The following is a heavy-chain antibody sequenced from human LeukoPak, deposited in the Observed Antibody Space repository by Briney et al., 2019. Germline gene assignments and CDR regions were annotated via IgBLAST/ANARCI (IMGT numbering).Heavy chain of an antibody. CDR2: IYTSGST. J-gene: IGHJ5*02. CDR3: ARGGYCSGGSCYSTGWFDP. CDR1: GGSISSHY. V-gene: IGHV4-4*09. D-gene: IGHD2-15*01. Sequence: PSETLSLTCTVSGGSISSHYWSWIRQPPGKGLEWIGYIYTSGSTNYNPSLKSRVTISVDTSKNQFSLKLSSVTAADTAVYYCARGGYCSGGSCYSTGWFDPWGQGTLVTVSS.